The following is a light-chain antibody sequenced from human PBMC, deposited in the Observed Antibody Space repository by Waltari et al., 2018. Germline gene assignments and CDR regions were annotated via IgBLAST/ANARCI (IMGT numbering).Light chain of an antibody. Sequence: DIQMTQSPSTLSASVGDTITITCRASQSISNYLAWYQQKPGKAPKLLIYKASSSGSGVPSRFSGSGSGTVFTLTISSLQPDDSATYYCQQYNTYSSFGQGSKLEI. CDR2: KAS. CDR1: QSISNY. CDR3: QQYNTYSS. J-gene: IGKJ2*03. V-gene: IGKV1-5*03.